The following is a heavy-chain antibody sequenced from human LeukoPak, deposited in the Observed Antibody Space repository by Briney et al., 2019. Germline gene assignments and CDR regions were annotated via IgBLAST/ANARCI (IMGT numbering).Heavy chain of an antibody. D-gene: IGHD3-10*01. CDR2: INPNSGGT. CDR3: ARDGLLWFGELLYLDY. V-gene: IGHV1-2*02. J-gene: IGHJ4*02. Sequence: ASVKVSCKASGYTFTGYYMHWVRQAPGQGLEWMGWINPNSGGTNYAQKFQGRVTMTKDTSISTAYMELSRLRSGDTAVYYCARDGLLWFGELLYLDYWGQGTLVTVSS. CDR1: GYTFTGYY.